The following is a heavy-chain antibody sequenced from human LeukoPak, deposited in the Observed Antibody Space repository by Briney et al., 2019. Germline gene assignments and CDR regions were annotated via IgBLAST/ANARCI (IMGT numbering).Heavy chain of an antibody. CDR1: GFTFSDYY. CDR2: ISRSGSTV. J-gene: IGHJ4*02. D-gene: IGHD3-10*01. Sequence: GGSLRLSCAASGFTFSDYYMSWIRQAPVKGLEWVSYISRSGSTVYYAESAKGRFTISGDKAKNSLYLQMNSLRAEDTAVYYCARERYYYGSGSCFDYWGQGTLVTVSS. V-gene: IGHV3-11*01. CDR3: ARERYYYGSGSCFDY.